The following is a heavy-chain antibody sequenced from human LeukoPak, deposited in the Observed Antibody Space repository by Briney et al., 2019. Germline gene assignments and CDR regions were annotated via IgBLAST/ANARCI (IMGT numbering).Heavy chain of an antibody. CDR3: ARLSIAARPNFDY. Sequence: PGESLKISFQGSGYSFTSYWNGWVRQMPGRGLEWMGIIYPGDSDTRYSPSFQGQVTMSADKSIRTAYLQWSSLKASDTAMYYCARLSIAARPNFDYWGQGTLVTVSS. D-gene: IGHD6-6*01. CDR1: GYSFTSYW. CDR2: IYPGDSDT. J-gene: IGHJ4*02. V-gene: IGHV5-51*01.